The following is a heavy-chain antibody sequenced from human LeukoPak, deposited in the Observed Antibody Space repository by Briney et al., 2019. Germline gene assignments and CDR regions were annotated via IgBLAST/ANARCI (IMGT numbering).Heavy chain of an antibody. CDR1: GGSISSSNW. J-gene: IGHJ4*02. Sequence: SETLSLTCAVSGGSISSSNWWSWVRQPPGKGLEWIGEINHSGSTNYNPSLKSRVTISVDTSKNQFSLKLSSVTAADTAVYYCAASGSLVVPNYWGQGTLVTVSS. CDR3: AASGSLVVPNY. V-gene: IGHV4-4*02. CDR2: INHSGST. D-gene: IGHD2-15*01.